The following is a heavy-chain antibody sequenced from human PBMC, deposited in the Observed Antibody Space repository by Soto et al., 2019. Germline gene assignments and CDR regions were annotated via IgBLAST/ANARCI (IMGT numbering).Heavy chain of an antibody. CDR2: ISYDGSNK. J-gene: IGHJ4*02. CDR1: GFTFSNYG. Sequence: GGSLRLSCAASGFTFSNYGMHWVRQAPGKGLEWVAVISYDGSNKCYADSVKGRFTISRDNSKNTLYLQMNSLRAEDTAVYYCAEGRQGYCSGTSCYEFDCWGQGTLVTVSS. CDR3: AEGRQGYCSGTSCYEFDC. V-gene: IGHV3-30*18. D-gene: IGHD2-2*01.